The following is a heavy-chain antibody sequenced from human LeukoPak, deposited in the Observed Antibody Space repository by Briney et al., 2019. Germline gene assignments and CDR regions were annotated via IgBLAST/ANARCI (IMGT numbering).Heavy chain of an antibody. CDR3: ARGPRIAAAGRRGDDY. V-gene: IGHV1-2*06. CDR1: GYTLTGYY. D-gene: IGHD6-13*01. CDR2: INPNSGGT. J-gene: IGHJ4*02. Sequence: ASVKVSCKASGYTLTGYYMHWVRQAPGQGLEWMGRINPNSGGTNYAQKFQGRVTMTRDTSISTAYMELSRLRSDDTAVYYCARGPRIAAAGRRGDDYWGQGTLVTVSS.